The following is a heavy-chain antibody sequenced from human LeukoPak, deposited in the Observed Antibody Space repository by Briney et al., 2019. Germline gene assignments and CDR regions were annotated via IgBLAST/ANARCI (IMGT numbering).Heavy chain of an antibody. D-gene: IGHD3-10*01. CDR2: ISCSGGST. CDR3: AKDVNYGSGNWFDP. CDR1: GFTFSGYA. J-gene: IGHJ5*02. V-gene: IGHV3-23*01. Sequence: GGSLRLSCAASGFTFSGYAMSWVRQAPGKGLEWVSAISCSGGSTYYADSVKGRFTISRDNSKNTLYLQMNSLRAEDTAVYYCAKDVNYGSGNWFDPWGQGTLVTVSS.